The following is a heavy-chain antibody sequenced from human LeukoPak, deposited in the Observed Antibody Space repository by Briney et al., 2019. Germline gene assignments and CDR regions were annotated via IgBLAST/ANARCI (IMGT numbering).Heavy chain of an antibody. CDR1: GGSISSSSYY. V-gene: IGHV4-39*01. CDR3: ARQLGYCSSTSCYADKVDY. J-gene: IGHJ4*02. Sequence: SETLSLTCTVSGGSISSSSYYWGWIRQPPGKGLEWIGSIYYSGSTYYNPSLKSRVTISVDTSKNQFSLKLSSVTAADTAVYYCARQLGYCSSTSCYADKVDYWSQGILVTVSS. CDR2: IYYSGST. D-gene: IGHD2-2*01.